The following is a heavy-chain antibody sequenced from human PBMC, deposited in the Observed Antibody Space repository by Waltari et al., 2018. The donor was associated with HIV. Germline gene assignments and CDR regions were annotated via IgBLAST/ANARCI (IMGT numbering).Heavy chain of an antibody. J-gene: IGHJ5*02. CDR3: VKGVRYYGP. D-gene: IGHD3-16*01. V-gene: IGHV3-53*05. CDR1: TFRAGNNF. CDR2: IYMDDTN. Sequence: VETGGTVIRPGGSLRLSCSPLTFRAGNNFVTWLGLARVRTLELVSSIYMDDTNHYADSLKGRFTISRDTFSNTVHLLMNFLLFDDTATYCCVKGVRYYGPWGQGTPVTVSS.